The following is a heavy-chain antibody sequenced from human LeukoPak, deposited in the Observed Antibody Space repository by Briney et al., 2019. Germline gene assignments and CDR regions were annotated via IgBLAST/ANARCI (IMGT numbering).Heavy chain of an antibody. Sequence: GGSLRLSCAASGFTFSSYAMTWVRQAPGKGLEWVSAISGSGNSIYYSDSVRGRFTFSRDNSKNTLYLQMNRLRAEDTAVYYCAKNLRTSVAGYDYWGQGTLVTVSS. CDR3: AKNLRTSVAGYDY. V-gene: IGHV3-23*01. CDR1: GFTFSSYA. J-gene: IGHJ4*02. D-gene: IGHD6-19*01. CDR2: ISGSGNSI.